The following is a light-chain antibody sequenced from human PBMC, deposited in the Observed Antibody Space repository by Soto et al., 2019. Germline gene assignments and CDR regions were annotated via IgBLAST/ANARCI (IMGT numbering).Light chain of an antibody. J-gene: IGKJ4*01. CDR1: QDISNY. CDR3: QQYDNLPLT. Sequence: DIQMTQSPSSLSASVGDRVTITCQASQDISNYLNWYQQKPGKAPKLLIYDASNLETGVPSRFSGSESGTDFTFTNSSLQPEDIATYYCQQYDNLPLTFGGGTKVEIK. V-gene: IGKV1-33*01. CDR2: DAS.